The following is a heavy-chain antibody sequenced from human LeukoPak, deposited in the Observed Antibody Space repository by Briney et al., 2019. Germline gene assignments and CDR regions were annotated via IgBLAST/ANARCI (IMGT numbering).Heavy chain of an antibody. J-gene: IGHJ3*02. CDR1: GYSFTSYW. Sequence: GESLKISCKDSGYSFTSYWIGWVRQMPGKGLEWMGIIYPGDSDTRYSPSFQGQVTISADKSINTAYLQWSSLKASDSAMYYCARPREEGTAMGLRAFDIWGQGTMVTVSS. D-gene: IGHD5-18*01. V-gene: IGHV5-51*01. CDR3: ARPREEGTAMGLRAFDI. CDR2: IYPGDSDT.